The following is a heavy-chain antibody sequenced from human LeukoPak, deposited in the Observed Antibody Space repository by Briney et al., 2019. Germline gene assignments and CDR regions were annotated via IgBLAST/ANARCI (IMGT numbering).Heavy chain of an antibody. V-gene: IGHV3-30*18. CDR3: AKAPAPYYYYYGMDV. Sequence: GGSLRLSCAASGFTFSSYGMHWVRQAPGKGLEWVAVISYDGSNKYYADSVKGRFTISRDNSDNTVYLQMNSLRAEDTAIYYCAKAPAPYYYYYGMDVWGQGTAVTVSS. CDR2: ISYDGSNK. CDR1: GFTFSSYG. J-gene: IGHJ6*02.